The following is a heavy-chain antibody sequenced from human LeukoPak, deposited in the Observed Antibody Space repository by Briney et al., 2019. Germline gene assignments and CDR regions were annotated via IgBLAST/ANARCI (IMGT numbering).Heavy chain of an antibody. D-gene: IGHD2-2*01. CDR1: GFTASVNY. Sequence: GGSLRLSCAASGFTASVNYMSWVRQAPGKGLEWVSVIYSGGSTYYADSVKGRFTISRDNSKNTVYLQMSSLRAEDTAVYYCARDGSYARSFDYWGQGTLVTVSS. V-gene: IGHV3-53*01. CDR3: ARDGSYARSFDY. J-gene: IGHJ4*02. CDR2: IYSGGST.